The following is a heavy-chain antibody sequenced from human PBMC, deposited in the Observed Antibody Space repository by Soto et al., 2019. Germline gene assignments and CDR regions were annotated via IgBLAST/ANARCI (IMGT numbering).Heavy chain of an antibody. D-gene: IGHD3-3*01. V-gene: IGHV4-38-2*02. CDR3: ARDCSRTIFGVVIITGDAFDI. CDR2: IYHSGST. J-gene: IGHJ3*02. Sequence: KTSETLSLTCAVSGYSISSGYYWGWIRQPPGKGLEWIGSIYHSGSTYYNPSLKSRVTISVDTSKNQFSLKLSSVTAADTAVYYCARDCSRTIFGVVIITGDAFDIWGQGTMVTVS. CDR1: GYSISSGYY.